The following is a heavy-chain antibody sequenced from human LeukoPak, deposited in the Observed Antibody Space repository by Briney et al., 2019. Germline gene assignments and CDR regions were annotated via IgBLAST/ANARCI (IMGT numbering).Heavy chain of an antibody. CDR1: GYTFTSYN. CDR2: MNPNSGNT. Sequence: GESLKISCKGSGYTFTSYNINWVRQATGQGLEWMGWMNPNSGNTGYAQKFQGRVTMTRNTSISTAYMELSSLRSEDTAVYYCARGYYGSGSYYPSIDYWGQGTLVTVSS. V-gene: IGHV1-8*01. D-gene: IGHD3-10*01. CDR3: ARGYYGSGSYYPSIDY. J-gene: IGHJ4*02.